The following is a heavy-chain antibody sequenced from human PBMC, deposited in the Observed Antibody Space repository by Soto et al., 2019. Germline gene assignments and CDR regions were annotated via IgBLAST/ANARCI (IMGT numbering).Heavy chain of an antibody. CDR3: ARTYSGSYWGAFDI. CDR1: GFTFSSYE. Sequence: VQLVESGGGLVQPGGSLRLSCAASGFTFSSYEMNWVRQAPGKGLEWVSYISSSGSTIYYADSVKGRFTISRDNAKNSLYLQMNSLRAEDTAVYYCARTYSGSYWGAFDIWGQGTMVTVSS. J-gene: IGHJ3*02. D-gene: IGHD1-26*01. CDR2: ISSSGSTI. V-gene: IGHV3-48*03.